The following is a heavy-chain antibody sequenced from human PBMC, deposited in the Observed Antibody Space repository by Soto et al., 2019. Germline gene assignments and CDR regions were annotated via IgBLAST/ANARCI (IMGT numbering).Heavy chain of an antibody. CDR1: GGSISSSSYY. J-gene: IGHJ6*02. CDR3: TCIFSGGYGYGFYYYGMDV. Sequence: SETLSLTCTVSGGSISSSSYYWGWIRQPPGKGLEWIGSIYYSGSTYYNPSLKSRVTISVDTSKSQFSLKLSSVTAADTAVYYCTCIFSGGYGYGFYYYGMDVWGQGTTVTSP. CDR2: IYYSGST. V-gene: IGHV4-39*01. D-gene: IGHD5-18*01.